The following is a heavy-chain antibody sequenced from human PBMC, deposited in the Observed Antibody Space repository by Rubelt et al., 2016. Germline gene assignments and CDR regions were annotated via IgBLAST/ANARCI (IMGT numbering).Heavy chain of an antibody. V-gene: IGHV1-18*01. CDR2: ISAYNGNT. J-gene: IGHJ5*02. CDR3: ARGYCSSANCLFNWFDP. CDR1: GYTFTSYG. D-gene: IGHD2-2*01. Sequence: QVQLVQSGAEVKKPGASVKVSCKASGYTFTSYGISWVRQAPGQGLEWMGWISAYNGNTNYAQKLQGRVTMTTDTSTSTAYMELRSLVSDDTAMYFCARGYCSSANCLFNWFDPWGQGTLVTVSS.